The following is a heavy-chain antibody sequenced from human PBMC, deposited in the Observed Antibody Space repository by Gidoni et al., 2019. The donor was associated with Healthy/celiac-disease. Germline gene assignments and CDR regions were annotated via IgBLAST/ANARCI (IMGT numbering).Heavy chain of an antibody. CDR2: IIPILGIA. D-gene: IGHD2-21*01. CDR1: GGTFSSYT. CDR3: ASHIGATIRTDAFDI. V-gene: IGHV1-69*02. Sequence: QVQLVQSGAEVKKPGSSVKVSCKASGGTFSSYTISWVRQAPGQGLEWMGRIIPILGIANYAQKFQGRVTITADKSTSTAYMELSSLRSEDTAVYYCASHIGATIRTDAFDIWGQGTMVTVSS. J-gene: IGHJ3*02.